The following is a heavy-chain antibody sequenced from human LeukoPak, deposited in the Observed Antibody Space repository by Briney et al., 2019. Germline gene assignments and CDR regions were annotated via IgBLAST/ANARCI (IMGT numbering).Heavy chain of an antibody. Sequence: SETLSLTCSVSGGSISSGCWSWIRQPPGKGLEWIAYIYNSGRSNYNPSLKSRVTISLDTSKNQFSLKLSSVTAADTAVYYCAGGSGASWFDPWGQGTLVTVSS. CDR1: GGSISSGC. CDR2: IYNSGRS. V-gene: IGHV4-59*01. J-gene: IGHJ5*02. D-gene: IGHD2-8*02. CDR3: AGGSGASWFDP.